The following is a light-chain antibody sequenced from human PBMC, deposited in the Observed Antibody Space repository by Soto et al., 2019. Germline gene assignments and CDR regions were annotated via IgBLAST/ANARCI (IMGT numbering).Light chain of an antibody. CDR3: QQYGSPPET. CDR1: QSVSSSY. CDR2: GAS. Sequence: EIVLTQSSGTLSLSQGERATLSCRASQSVSSSYLAWYQQKPGQAPRLLIYGASSRATGIPDRFSGSGSGTDFTLTISRLETEDFAVYYCQQYGSPPETFGQGTKVEIK. J-gene: IGKJ1*01. V-gene: IGKV3-20*01.